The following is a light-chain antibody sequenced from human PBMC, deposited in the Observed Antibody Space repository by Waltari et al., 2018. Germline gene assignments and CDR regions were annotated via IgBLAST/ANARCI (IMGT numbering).Light chain of an antibody. V-gene: IGKV3-11*01. J-gene: IGKJ4*01. CDR2: DSS. Sequence: IVLTQSPATLSLSPGERATLSCRASQSVSSSLAWYRQKPGQAPRLLIYDSSIRATGIPARFSGSGSGTDFTLTISTLEPEDFAVYYCQQRRNWPSVTFGGGTKVEIK. CDR3: QQRRNWPSVT. CDR1: QSVSSS.